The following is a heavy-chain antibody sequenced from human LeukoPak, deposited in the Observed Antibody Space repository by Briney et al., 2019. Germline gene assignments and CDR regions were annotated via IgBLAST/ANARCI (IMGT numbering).Heavy chain of an antibody. V-gene: IGHV3-30*18. Sequence: PGGSLRLSCAASGFTFSSDAMSWVRQAPGKGLEWVAVISYDGSNKYYADSVKGRFTISRDNSKNTLYLQMNSLRAEDTAVYYCAKDRRMLGRYYYYMDVWGKGTTVTVSS. D-gene: IGHD2-8*01. CDR2: ISYDGSNK. CDR3: AKDRRMLGRYYYYMDV. J-gene: IGHJ6*03. CDR1: GFTFSSDA.